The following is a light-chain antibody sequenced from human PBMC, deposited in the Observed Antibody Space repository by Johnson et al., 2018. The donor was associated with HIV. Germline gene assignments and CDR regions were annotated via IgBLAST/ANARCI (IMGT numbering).Light chain of an antibody. CDR1: SSNIGRNY. CDR2: DNN. Sequence: QSVLTQPPSVSAAPGQKVTISCSGSSSNIGRNYVSWYQQLPVTAPKLLIFDNNKRPSGIPDRFSSSKSGTSATLGITGLQTGDEADYYCGTWDSSLSAYVCGTGTKVTVL. CDR3: GTWDSSLSAYV. J-gene: IGLJ1*01. V-gene: IGLV1-51*01.